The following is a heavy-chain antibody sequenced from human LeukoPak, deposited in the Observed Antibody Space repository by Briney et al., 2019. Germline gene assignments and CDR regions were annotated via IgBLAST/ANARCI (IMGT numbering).Heavy chain of an antibody. CDR1: GFTFSSYS. V-gene: IGHV3-21*01. J-gene: IGHJ4*02. CDR2: ISSSSSYI. Sequence: PGGSLRLSCAASGFTFSSYSMNWVRQAPGKGLEWVSSISSSSSYIYYADSVKGRFTISRDNAKNSLYLQMNSLRAEDTAVYYCARDGSARYYFGYWGQGTLVTVSS. D-gene: IGHD5-18*01. CDR3: ARDGSARYYFGY.